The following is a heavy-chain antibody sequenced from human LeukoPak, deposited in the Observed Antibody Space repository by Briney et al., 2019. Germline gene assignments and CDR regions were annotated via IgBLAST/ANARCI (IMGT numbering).Heavy chain of an antibody. D-gene: IGHD3-22*01. CDR3: ATPVYPKTYYYDSSGYRRGHDAFDI. J-gene: IGHJ3*02. Sequence: PSETLSLTCTVSGDSISSSSYYWAWIRQPAGKGLEWIGRIYSSGSTNYNPSLRSRVTISVDTSKNQFSLKLSSVTAADTAVYYCATPVYPKTYYYDSSGYRRGHDAFDIWGQGTMVTVSS. CDR2: IYSSGST. V-gene: IGHV4-61*02. CDR1: GDSISSSSYY.